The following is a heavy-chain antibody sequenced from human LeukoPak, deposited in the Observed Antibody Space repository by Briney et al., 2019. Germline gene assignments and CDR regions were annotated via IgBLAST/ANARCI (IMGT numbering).Heavy chain of an antibody. CDR2: IIPIFGTA. J-gene: IGHJ4*02. CDR3: ARDPTTYCGGDCYSSSNDY. Sequence: SVKVSCKASGGTFSSYAISWVRQAPGQGLERMGGIIPIFGTANYAQKFQGRVTITVDESTSTAYMELSSLRSEDTAVYYCARDPTTYCGGDCYSSSNDYWGQGTLVTVSS. D-gene: IGHD2-21*02. CDR1: GGTFSSYA. V-gene: IGHV1-69*13.